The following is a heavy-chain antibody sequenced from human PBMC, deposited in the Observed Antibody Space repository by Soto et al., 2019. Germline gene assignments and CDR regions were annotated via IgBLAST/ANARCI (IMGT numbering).Heavy chain of an antibody. CDR2: IKSKTDGGTT. V-gene: IGHV3-15*07. CDR1: GFTFSNAW. Sequence: GGSLRLSCAASGFTFSNAWMNWVRQAPGKGLEWVGRIKSKTDGGTTDYAAPVKGRFTISRDDSKNTLYLQMNSLKTEDTAVYYCTTVPPVRSRHTSYGMDVWGQGTTVTVSS. D-gene: IGHD3-3*01. CDR3: TTVPPVRSRHTSYGMDV. J-gene: IGHJ6*02.